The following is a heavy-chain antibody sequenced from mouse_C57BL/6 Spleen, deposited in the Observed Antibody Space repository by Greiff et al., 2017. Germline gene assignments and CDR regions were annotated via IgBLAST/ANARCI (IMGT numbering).Heavy chain of an antibody. Sequence: QVHVKQPGAELVKPGASVKLSCKASGYTFTSYWMQWVKQRPGQGLEWIGEIDPSDSYTNYNQKFKGKATLTVDTSSSTAYMQLSSLTSEDSAVYYCALSIYYGYDRYAMDYWGQGTSVTVSS. J-gene: IGHJ4*01. CDR1: GYTFTSYW. CDR2: IDPSDSYT. CDR3: ALSIYYGYDRYAMDY. D-gene: IGHD2-2*01. V-gene: IGHV1-50*01.